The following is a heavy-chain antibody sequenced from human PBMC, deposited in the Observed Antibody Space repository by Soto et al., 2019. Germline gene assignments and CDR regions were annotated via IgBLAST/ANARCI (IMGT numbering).Heavy chain of an antibody. CDR2: ISSNSAYI. V-gene: IGHV3-21*01. CDR3: TRDASRDSSARGWFDP. D-gene: IGHD6-13*01. CDR1: GFTFRSFT. J-gene: IGHJ5*02. Sequence: GGSLRLSCAASGFTFRSFTMNWVRQAPGKGLEWVSTISSNSAYIYYTDALRGRFTISRDNAKNSLHLQMNCLRAEDTAVYYCTRDASRDSSARGWFDPWGPGTLVTVSS.